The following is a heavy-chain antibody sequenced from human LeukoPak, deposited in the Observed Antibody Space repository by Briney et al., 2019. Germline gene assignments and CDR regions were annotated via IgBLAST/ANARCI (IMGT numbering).Heavy chain of an antibody. CDR3: TRDIDGDYADY. Sequence: GGSLRLSCTPSGFTFGDYAMSWVRQAPGKGLEGVGFIRSKPYGGTTEYAASVKGRFTLSRDDTKSIAYLQMNSLKTEDTAVYYCTRDIDGDYADYWGQGTLVTVSS. CDR2: IRSKPYGGTT. D-gene: IGHD4-17*01. CDR1: GFTFGDYA. J-gene: IGHJ4*02. V-gene: IGHV3-49*04.